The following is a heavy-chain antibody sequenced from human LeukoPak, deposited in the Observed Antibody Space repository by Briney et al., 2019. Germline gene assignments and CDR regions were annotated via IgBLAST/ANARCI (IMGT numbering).Heavy chain of an antibody. V-gene: IGHV3-53*01. CDR1: GFTVSSNY. D-gene: IGHD5-24*01. J-gene: IGHJ4*02. CDR2: IYSDGSA. CDR3: AVRRDGYNYFDY. Sequence: PGGSLRLSCAASGFTVSSNYMSWVRQAPGRGLEWVSVIYSDGSAYYADSVKGRFTISRDYSKNTLYLQMNSLRAEDTAVYYCAVRRDGYNYFDYWGQGTLVTVSS.